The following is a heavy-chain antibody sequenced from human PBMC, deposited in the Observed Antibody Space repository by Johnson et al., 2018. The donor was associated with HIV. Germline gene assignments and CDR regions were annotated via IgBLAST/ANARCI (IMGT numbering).Heavy chain of an antibody. J-gene: IGHJ3*02. CDR3: ARAPRPDAFDI. Sequence: MLLVESGGGVVQPGGSLRLSCAASGFTFSSYWMHWVRQAPGKVLVWVSRINSDGSSTSYADSVKGRFTISRDNSKNTLYLQMNSLRAEDTAVYYCARAPRPDAFDIWGQGTMVTVSS. CDR2: INSDGSST. V-gene: IGHV3-74*02. CDR1: GFTFSSYW.